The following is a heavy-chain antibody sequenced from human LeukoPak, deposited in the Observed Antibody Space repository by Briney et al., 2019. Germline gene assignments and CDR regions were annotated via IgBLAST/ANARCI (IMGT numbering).Heavy chain of an antibody. D-gene: IGHD1-1*01. CDR3: ARGVSWTGRGAFDI. CDR2: INHSGST. V-gene: IGHV4-34*01. Sequence: SETLSLTCAVYGGSFSGYYWSWIRQPPGKGLEWIGEINHSGSTNYNPSLKSRVTISVDTSKNQFSLKLSSVTAADTAVYYCARGVSWTGRGAFDIWGQGTMVTVSS. CDR1: GGSFSGYY. J-gene: IGHJ3*02.